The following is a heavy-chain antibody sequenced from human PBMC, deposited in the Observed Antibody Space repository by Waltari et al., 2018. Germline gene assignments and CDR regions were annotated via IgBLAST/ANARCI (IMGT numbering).Heavy chain of an antibody. Sequence: QVQLQESGPGLVKPSETLSLTCTVSGGSISSYYWSWIRQPPGKGLEWIGYIYYSGSTNHNPSLKSRVTISVDTSKNQFSLKLSSVTAADTAVYYCARESSGELELHHDAFDIWGQGTMVTVSS. CDR3: ARESSGELELHHDAFDI. J-gene: IGHJ3*02. CDR1: GGSISSYY. D-gene: IGHD1-7*01. V-gene: IGHV4-59*01. CDR2: IYYSGST.